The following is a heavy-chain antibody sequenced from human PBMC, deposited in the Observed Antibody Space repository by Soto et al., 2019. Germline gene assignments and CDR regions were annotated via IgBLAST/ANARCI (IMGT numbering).Heavy chain of an antibody. Sequence: ASVKVSCKASGYTFTSYAMHWVRQAPGQRLEWMGWINAGNGNTKYSQKFQGRVTITRDTSASTAYMELSSLRSEDTAVYYCARGKVLRFLEWLTPYYYGMDVWGQGTTVTVSS. CDR3: ARGKVLRFLEWLTPYYYGMDV. CDR1: GYTFTSYA. CDR2: INAGNGNT. J-gene: IGHJ6*02. V-gene: IGHV1-3*01. D-gene: IGHD3-3*01.